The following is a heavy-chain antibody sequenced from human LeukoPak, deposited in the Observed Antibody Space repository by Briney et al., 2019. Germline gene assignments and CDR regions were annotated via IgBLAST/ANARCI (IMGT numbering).Heavy chain of an antibody. CDR1: GFSFSSYS. D-gene: IGHD5-18*01. V-gene: IGHV3-21*01. CDR3: ARRASTERGHSYGLDY. CDR2: ISFSGTYI. J-gene: IGHJ4*02. Sequence: GGSLRLSCAASGFSFSSYSMNWVRQAPGKGLEWVSSISFSGTYIYYADSLKGRITISRDNARRSLFLQMNSLRAEDTAVYYCARRASTERGHSYGLDYWGQGTLITVSS.